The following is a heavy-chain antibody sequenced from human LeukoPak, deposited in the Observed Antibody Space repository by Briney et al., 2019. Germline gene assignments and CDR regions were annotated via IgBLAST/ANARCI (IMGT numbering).Heavy chain of an antibody. CDR1: GFTFSSYS. J-gene: IGHJ4*02. CDR2: VSNSGGVST. CDR3: AKGVDFDY. V-gene: IGHV3-23*01. Sequence: PGGSLRLSCAASGFTFSSYSMSWVRQAPGKGLEWVSIVSNSGGVSTYYADSVKGRFTISRDNSKNTLYLQMNSLRAEDTAIYYCAKGVDFDYWGQGTLVTVSS.